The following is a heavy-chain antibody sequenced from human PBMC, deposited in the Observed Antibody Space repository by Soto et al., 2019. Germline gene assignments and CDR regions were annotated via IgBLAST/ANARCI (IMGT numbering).Heavy chain of an antibody. CDR2: IYYSGST. J-gene: IGHJ6*04. CDR3: ARRDDTRWGAGAGSYHYGMAF. CDR1: GGSISSSSYY. V-gene: IGHV4-39*01. Sequence: SETLSLTCTVSGGSISSSSYYWGWIRQPPGKGLEWIGSIYYSGSTYYNPSLKSRVTISVDTSKNQFSLKLSSVTAADTAVYYCARRDDTRWGAGAGSYHYGMAFGGKGTS. D-gene: IGHD3-22*01.